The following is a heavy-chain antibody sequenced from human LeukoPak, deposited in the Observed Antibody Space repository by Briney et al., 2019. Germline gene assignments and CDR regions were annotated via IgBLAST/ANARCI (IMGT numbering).Heavy chain of an antibody. CDR1: GGSSSGYY. CDR2: TNWDGAST. V-gene: IGHV3-20*04. CDR3: GRVYCSTTSCYDYYDYYMDV. J-gene: IGHJ6*03. D-gene: IGHD2-2*01. Sequence: PSETLSLTCAVYGGSSSGYYWSWIRQSPGKGLEWVSGTNWDGASTGYADSVKGRFTISRDNVKNFLYLQMNSLRVEDTALYFCGRVYCSTTSCYDYYDYYMDVWGKGTTVTVSS.